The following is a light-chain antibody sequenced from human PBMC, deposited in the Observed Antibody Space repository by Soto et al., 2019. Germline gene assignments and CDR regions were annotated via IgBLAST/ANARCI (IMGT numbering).Light chain of an antibody. J-gene: IGKJ5*01. Sequence: EIVLTQSPGTLSLSPGERATLSCRASQSIYINSLAWYQHKRGQAPRLLIYAATVRATAVPDRFNGSGSGTDFALTISRLEPEDSAVYYCLQYGSSPHIFGQGTRLAIK. CDR1: QSIYINS. V-gene: IGKV3-20*01. CDR2: AAT. CDR3: LQYGSSPHI.